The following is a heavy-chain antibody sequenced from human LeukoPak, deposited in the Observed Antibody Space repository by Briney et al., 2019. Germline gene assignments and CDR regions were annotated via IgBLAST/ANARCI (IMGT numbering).Heavy chain of an antibody. CDR2: IIPIFGTA. Sequence: HVASVKVSCKASGYTFTSYAMHWVRQAPGQRLEWMGGIIPIFGTANYAQKFQGRVTMTTDTSTSTAYMELRSLRSDDTAVYYCARFNGGIYYYYYMDVWGKGTTVTVSS. D-gene: IGHD4-23*01. V-gene: IGHV1-69*05. J-gene: IGHJ6*03. CDR3: ARFNGGIYYYYYMDV. CDR1: GYTFTSYA.